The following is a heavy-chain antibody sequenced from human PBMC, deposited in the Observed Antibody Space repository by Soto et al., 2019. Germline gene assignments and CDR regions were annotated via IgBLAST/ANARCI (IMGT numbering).Heavy chain of an antibody. CDR3: AIQDTSGYAFDY. V-gene: IGHV4-59*08. CDR1: GGSISSFD. J-gene: IGHJ4*02. Sequence: QVQLQESGPGMVKPSETLSLTFTVSGGSISSFDWNWIRQSPGKGLEWIGYISYSGSTNYTPPLKRRVTISVDTSKNHFSLKLSSVTAADTAVYYCAIQDTSGYAFDYWCQGTLVTVSS. D-gene: IGHD3-22*01. CDR2: ISYSGST.